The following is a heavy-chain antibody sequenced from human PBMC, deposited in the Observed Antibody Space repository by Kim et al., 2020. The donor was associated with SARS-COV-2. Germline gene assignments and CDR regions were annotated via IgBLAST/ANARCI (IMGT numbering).Heavy chain of an antibody. CDR2: IWFDGSNR. D-gene: IGHD3-3*01. CDR1: GFTFSSYG. V-gene: IGHV3-33*01. Sequence: GGSLRLSCAASGFTFSSYGMHWVRQAPGKGLEWVAVIWFDGSNRYYADSVKGRFTISRDSSKKTLYLQMNSLRAEDTAVYYCARDLAINTIFGAGSGLDV. J-gene: IGHJ6*01. CDR3: ARDLAINTIFGAGSGLDV.